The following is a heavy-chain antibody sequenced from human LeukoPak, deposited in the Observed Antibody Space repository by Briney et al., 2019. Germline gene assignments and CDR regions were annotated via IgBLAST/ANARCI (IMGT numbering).Heavy chain of an antibody. Sequence: PGGSLRLSCTASGFNFSNYWMHWVRQAPGTGLVWVSRLNTRGNRTTSADSVKGRFIISRDNAKSTLYLQMNSLRADDTGVYYCTREGAYDSGTYGAGDCWGQGTLVTVSS. CDR3: TREGAYDSGTYGAGDC. D-gene: IGHD3-10*01. V-gene: IGHV3-74*03. J-gene: IGHJ4*02. CDR1: GFNFSNYW. CDR2: LNTRGNRT.